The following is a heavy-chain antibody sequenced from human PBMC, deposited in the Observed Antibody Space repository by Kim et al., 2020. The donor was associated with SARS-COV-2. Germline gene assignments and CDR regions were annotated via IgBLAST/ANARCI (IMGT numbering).Heavy chain of an antibody. CDR3: ARLGAVAGTIDY. J-gene: IGHJ4*02. Sequence: SVKVSCKASGGTFSSYGLTWVRQAPGQGPEWMGRIIPMVDVVNYAPKFQGRVTITAEKSTSTTFMELSRLTSDDTAVYYCARLGAVAGTIDYWGLGSLV. V-gene: IGHV1-69*04. CDR1: GGTFSSYG. CDR2: IIPMVDVV. D-gene: IGHD6-19*01.